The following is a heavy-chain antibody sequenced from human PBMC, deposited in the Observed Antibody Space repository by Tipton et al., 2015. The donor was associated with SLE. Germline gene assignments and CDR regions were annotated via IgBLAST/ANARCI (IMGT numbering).Heavy chain of an antibody. J-gene: IGHJ4*02. Sequence: TLSLTCTVSGGSISSGSYYWGWIRQPPGKGLEWIGSIYYSGRTYYNPSLKSRVPISVDTSKNQFSLKLSSVTAADTAVYYCASRPYYDSSGSIDYWGQGTLVTVSS. CDR3: ASRPYYDSSGSIDY. CDR1: GGSISSGSYY. CDR2: IYYSGRT. V-gene: IGHV4-39*01. D-gene: IGHD3-22*01.